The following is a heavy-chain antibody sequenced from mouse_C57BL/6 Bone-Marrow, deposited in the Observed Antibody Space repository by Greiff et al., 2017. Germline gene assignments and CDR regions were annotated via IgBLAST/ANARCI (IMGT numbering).Heavy chain of an antibody. D-gene: IGHD1-1*01. CDR1: GYTFTDYE. CDR2: IDPETGGT. Sequence: VQLQQSGAELVRPGASVTLSCKASGYTFTDYEMHWVKQTPVHGLEWIGAIDPETGGTAYNQKFKGKAILTADKSSSTAYMELRSLTSEDTAIYYCGITPWFAYGGQGTLVTVSA. J-gene: IGHJ3*01. V-gene: IGHV1-15*01. CDR3: GITPWFAY.